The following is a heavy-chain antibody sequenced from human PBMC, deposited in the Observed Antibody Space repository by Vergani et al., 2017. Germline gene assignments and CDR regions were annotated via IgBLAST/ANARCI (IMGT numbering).Heavy chain of an antibody. J-gene: IGHJ6*02. Sequence: QVQLQESGPGLVKPSETLSLTCTVSGGSISSYYWSWIRQPPGKGLEGSGYIYYSGSTNYHPSLKSLVTISVDTSKNQFSLKLSSVTAADTAVDYCARLAGHYGMDVWGQGTTVTVSS. D-gene: IGHD3-3*02. CDR1: GGSISSYY. CDR3: ARLAGHYGMDV. V-gene: IGHV4-59*01. CDR2: IYYSGST.